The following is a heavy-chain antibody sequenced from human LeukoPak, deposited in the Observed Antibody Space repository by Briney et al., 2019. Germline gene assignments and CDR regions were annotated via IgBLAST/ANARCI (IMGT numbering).Heavy chain of an antibody. Sequence: SQTLSLTCTVSGGYISSGSYYWSWIRQPAGKGLEWIGRIYTSGSTNYNPSLKSRVTISVDTSENQFSLKLSSVTAADTAVYYCARDRTYCSSTSCYDAFDIWGQGTMVTVSS. J-gene: IGHJ3*02. V-gene: IGHV4-61*02. CDR3: ARDRTYCSSTSCYDAFDI. CDR1: GGYISSGSYY. CDR2: IYTSGST. D-gene: IGHD2-2*01.